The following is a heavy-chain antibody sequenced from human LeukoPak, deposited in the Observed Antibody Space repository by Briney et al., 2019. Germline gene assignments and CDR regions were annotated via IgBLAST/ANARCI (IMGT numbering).Heavy chain of an antibody. CDR3: AREMGYGDYGDYYYMDV. J-gene: IGHJ6*03. CDR2: IYYSGST. CDR1: GGSISSYY. Sequence: PSETLSLTCTVSGGSISSYYWSWVRQPPGKGLEWIGYIYYSGSTNYNPSLKSRVTISVDTSKNQFSLKLSSVTAADTAVYYCAREMGYGDYGDYYYMDVWGKGTTVTVSS. V-gene: IGHV4-59*01. D-gene: IGHD4-17*01.